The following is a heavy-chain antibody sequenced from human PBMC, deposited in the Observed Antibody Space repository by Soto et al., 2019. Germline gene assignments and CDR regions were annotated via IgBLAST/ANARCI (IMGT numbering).Heavy chain of an antibody. CDR1: GFTFSSYG. D-gene: IGHD2-2*01. Sequence: QVQLVESGGGVVQPGRSLRLSCAASGFTFSSYGMHWVRQAPGKGLEWVAVISYDGSNKYYADSVKGRFTTSRDNSKNTLYLQMNSLRAEDTAVYYCATGGPMVVPAGFGDYWGQGTLVTVSS. J-gene: IGHJ4*02. CDR2: ISYDGSNK. V-gene: IGHV3-30*03. CDR3: ATGGPMVVPAGFGDY.